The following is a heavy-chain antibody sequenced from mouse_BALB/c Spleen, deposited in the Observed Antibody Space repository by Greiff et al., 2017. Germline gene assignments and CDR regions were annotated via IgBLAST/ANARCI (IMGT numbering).Heavy chain of an antibody. CDR3: ARCDYGSWFAY. CDR2: ISSGSSTI. V-gene: IGHV5-17*02. D-gene: IGHD2-4*01. Sequence: EVKLMESGGGLVQPGGSRKLSCAASGFTFSSFGMHWVRQAPEKGLEWVAYISSGSSTIYYADTVKGRFTISRDNPKNTLFLQMTSLRSEDTAMYYCARCDYGSWFAYWGQGTLVTVSA. CDR1: GFTFSSFG. J-gene: IGHJ3*01.